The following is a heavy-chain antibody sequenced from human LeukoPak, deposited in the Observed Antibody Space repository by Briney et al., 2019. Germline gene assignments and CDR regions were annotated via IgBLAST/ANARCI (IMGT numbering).Heavy chain of an antibody. CDR2: ISAYNGNT. Sequence: ASVKVSCKASGYTFTSYGISWVRQAPGQGLEWMGWISAYNGNTNYAQKLQGRVTMTTDTSTSTAYMELRSLRSDDTAVYYCARAPPVYYDFWSGQGWFDPWGQGTLVTVSS. CDR1: GYTFTSYG. D-gene: IGHD3-3*01. V-gene: IGHV1-18*01. CDR3: ARAPPVYYDFWSGQGWFDP. J-gene: IGHJ5*02.